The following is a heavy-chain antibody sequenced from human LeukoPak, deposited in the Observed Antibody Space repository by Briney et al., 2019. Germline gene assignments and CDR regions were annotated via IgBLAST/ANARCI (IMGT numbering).Heavy chain of an antibody. CDR3: ARVSPLYGDYRYWYFDL. CDR1: GFTFSSYD. D-gene: IGHD4-17*01. V-gene: IGHV3-13*01. Sequence: GGSLRLSCAASGFTFSSYDMHWVRQATGKGLEWVSAIGTAGDTYYPGSVKGRFTISRENAKNSLYLQMNSLRAGDTAVYYCARVSPLYGDYRYWYFDLWGRGTLVTVSS. J-gene: IGHJ2*01. CDR2: IGTAGDT.